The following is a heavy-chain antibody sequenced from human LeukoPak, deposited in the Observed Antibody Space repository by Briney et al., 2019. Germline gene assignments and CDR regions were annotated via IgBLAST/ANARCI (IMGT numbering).Heavy chain of an antibody. V-gene: IGHV1-2*02. Sequence: ASVKVSCKASGYTFTGYYMHWVRQAPGQGLEWMGWINPNSGGTNYAQKFQGRVTMTRDTSISTAYMELSRLRSDDTAVYYCARDGMYNWNYPHYYYYMDVWGKGTTVTVSS. CDR3: ARDGMYNWNYPHYYYYMDV. CDR2: INPNSGGT. CDR1: GYTFTGYY. D-gene: IGHD1-7*01. J-gene: IGHJ6*03.